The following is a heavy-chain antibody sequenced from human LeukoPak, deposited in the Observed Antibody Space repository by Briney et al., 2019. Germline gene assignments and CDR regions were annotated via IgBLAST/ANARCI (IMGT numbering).Heavy chain of an antibody. V-gene: IGHV4-59*01. Sequence: SETLSLTCTVSGGSISSYYLSWIRQPPGKGLEWIGYIYYSGSTNYNPSLKSRVTISVDTSKNQFSLKLSSVTAADTAVYYCALGAAAAIFDYWGQGTLVTVSS. CDR3: ALGAAAAIFDY. J-gene: IGHJ4*02. D-gene: IGHD6-13*01. CDR1: GGSISSYY. CDR2: IYYSGST.